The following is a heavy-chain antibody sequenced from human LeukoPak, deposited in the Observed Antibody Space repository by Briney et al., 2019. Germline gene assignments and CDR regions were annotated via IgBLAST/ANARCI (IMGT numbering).Heavy chain of an antibody. CDR3: ARELPREVTLDY. D-gene: IGHD2-21*02. CDR1: GLTLSSYE. V-gene: IGHV3-74*01. J-gene: IGHJ4*02. Sequence: GGSLRLSCAASGLTLSSYEMHWVRHAPGKGLVWVSRINSDGSRTGYADSVKGRFTISRDNAKNTLYLQMNSLRAEDTAIYYCARELPREVTLDYWGQGTLVTVSS. CDR2: INSDGSRT.